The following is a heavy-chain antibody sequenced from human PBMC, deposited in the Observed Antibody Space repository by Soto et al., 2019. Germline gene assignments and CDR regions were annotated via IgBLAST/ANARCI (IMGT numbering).Heavy chain of an antibody. CDR2: INHSGST. J-gene: IGHJ5*02. Sequence: SETLSLTCAVYGGSFSGYYWSWIRQPPGKGLEWIGEINHSGSTNYNPSLKSRVTISVDTSKNQFSLKLSSVTAADTAVYYCARARRNYDSSGYYGNWFDPWGQGTLVTVS. V-gene: IGHV4-34*01. D-gene: IGHD3-22*01. CDR1: GGSFSGYY. CDR3: ARARRNYDSSGYYGNWFDP.